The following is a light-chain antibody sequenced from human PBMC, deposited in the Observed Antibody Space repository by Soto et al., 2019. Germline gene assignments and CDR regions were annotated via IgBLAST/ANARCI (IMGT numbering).Light chain of an antibody. Sequence: QSVLTQPASVSGSPGQSITISCTGTISDVGSYNYVSWYQQYPGKAPKLMIYDVSTRPSGVSDRFSGSKSGNTASLTISGLRAEDEADYYCGSYTTSSNDVFGTGTKVTVL. CDR1: ISDVGSYNY. CDR3: GSYTTSSNDV. CDR2: DVS. V-gene: IGLV2-14*03. J-gene: IGLJ1*01.